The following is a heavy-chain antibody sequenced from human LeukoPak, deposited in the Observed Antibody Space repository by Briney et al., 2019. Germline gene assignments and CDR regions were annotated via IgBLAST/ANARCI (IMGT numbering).Heavy chain of an antibody. Sequence: ASVKVSCKASGYTFTSYYMRWVRQAPGQGLEWMGIINPSGGSTSYAQKFQGRVTMTRDMSTSTVYMELSSLRSEDTAVYYCATSSGMATTFDYWGQGTLVTVSS. CDR2: INPSGGST. J-gene: IGHJ4*02. CDR1: GYTFTSYY. CDR3: ATSSGMATTFDY. V-gene: IGHV1-46*01. D-gene: IGHD5-24*01.